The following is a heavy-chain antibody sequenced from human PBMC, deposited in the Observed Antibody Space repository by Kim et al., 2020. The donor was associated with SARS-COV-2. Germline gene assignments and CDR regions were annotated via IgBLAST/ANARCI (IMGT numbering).Heavy chain of an antibody. Sequence: KGRFTISRDNAKNSLYLQMNSLRAEETAVYYCARVEKDEWELLLVYYFDYWGQGTLVTVSS. J-gene: IGHJ4*02. CDR3: ARVEKDEWELLLVYYFDY. V-gene: IGHV3-11*05. D-gene: IGHD1-26*01.